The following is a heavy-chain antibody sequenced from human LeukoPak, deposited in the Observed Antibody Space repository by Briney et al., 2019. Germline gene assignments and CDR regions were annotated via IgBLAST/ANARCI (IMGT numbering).Heavy chain of an antibody. CDR2: MNPNSGNT. CDR3: ATRGYSGHDEDY. Sequence: ASVKVSCKASGYTFTSYDINWVRQATGQGLEWMGWMNPNSGNTGYAQKFQGRVTITRNTSISTAYMELSSLRSEDTAVYYCATRGYSGHDEDYWGQGTLVTVSS. J-gene: IGHJ4*02. D-gene: IGHD5-12*01. CDR1: GYTFTSYD. V-gene: IGHV1-8*01.